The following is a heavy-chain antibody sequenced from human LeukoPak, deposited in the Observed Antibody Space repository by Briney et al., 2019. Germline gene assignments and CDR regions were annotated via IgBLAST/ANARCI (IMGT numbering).Heavy chain of an antibody. D-gene: IGHD3-9*01. Sequence: GGSLRLSCAAPGFTFSSYSMNWVRQAPGKGLEWVSYISSISSSSTYYADSVKGRFTISRDNAKNSLYLQMNSLRAEDTAVYYCARSSRYSKFDPWGQGTLVTVSS. J-gene: IGHJ5*02. CDR2: ISSISSSST. CDR1: GFTFSSYS. V-gene: IGHV3-48*04. CDR3: ARSSRYSKFDP.